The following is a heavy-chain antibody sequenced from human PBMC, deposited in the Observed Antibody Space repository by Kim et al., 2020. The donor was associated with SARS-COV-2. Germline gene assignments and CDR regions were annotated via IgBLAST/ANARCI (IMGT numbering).Heavy chain of an antibody. CDR3: ARQIKVDV. V-gene: IGHV3-23*01. J-gene: IGHJ6*02. Sequence: GGSLRLSCATSGFTFTSYAMTWVRQAPGKGLEWVSSISGSGGSTYYADSVKGRFTISRDNSMNTLYLQMNSLRAEDTAIYYCARQIKVDVWGQGTTVTVYS. CDR1: GFTFTSYA. CDR2: ISGSGGST.